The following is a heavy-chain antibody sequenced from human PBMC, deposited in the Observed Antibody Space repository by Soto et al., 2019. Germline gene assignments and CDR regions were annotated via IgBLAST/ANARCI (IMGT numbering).Heavy chain of an antibody. D-gene: IGHD2-15*01. V-gene: IGHV3-48*02. J-gene: IGHJ3*02. CDR2: ISSSSSTI. CDR3: ARDPHPDCSGGSCYPDAFDI. CDR1: GFTFSSYS. Sequence: EVQLVESGGGLVQPGGSLRLSCAASGFTFSSYSMNWVRQAPGKGLEWVSYISSSSSTIYYADSVKGRFTISRDNAKNSLYLQMNSLRDEDTAVYYCARDPHPDCSGGSCYPDAFDIWGQGTMVTVSS.